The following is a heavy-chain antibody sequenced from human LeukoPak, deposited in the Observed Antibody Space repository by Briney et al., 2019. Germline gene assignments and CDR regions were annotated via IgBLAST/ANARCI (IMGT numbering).Heavy chain of an antibody. Sequence: GGSLRLSCAASGFTVSSNYMSWGRQAPAKGLEWGSVIYSGGSTYYSDSVKGRFTISRDNSDNTRYPQMNSLRAEDTAVYYCARVPSTTVSTPYFDYWGQGTLVTVSS. V-gene: IGHV3-53*01. J-gene: IGHJ4*02. CDR2: IYSGGST. CDR3: ARVPSTTVSTPYFDY. D-gene: IGHD4-17*01. CDR1: GFTVSSNY.